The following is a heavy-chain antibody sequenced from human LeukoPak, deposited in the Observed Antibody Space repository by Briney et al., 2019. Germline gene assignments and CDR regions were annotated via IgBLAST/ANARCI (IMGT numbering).Heavy chain of an antibody. CDR1: GFTLSKHP. CDR3: AKGDCASGSCYFDD. D-gene: IGHD2-8*01. J-gene: IGHJ4*02. Sequence: GGSLRLSCAASGFTLSKHPMYWVRQAPGKGLEWVSCLSDTGDSRHYADSVKGRFTISRDSARSALYLQMNSLRAEDTAVYYCAKGDCASGSCYFDDWGQGSQVTVSS. V-gene: IGHV3-23*01. CDR2: LSDTGDSR.